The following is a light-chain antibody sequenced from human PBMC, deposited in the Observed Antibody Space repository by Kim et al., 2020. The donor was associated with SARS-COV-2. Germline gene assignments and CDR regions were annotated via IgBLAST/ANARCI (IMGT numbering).Light chain of an antibody. J-gene: IGKJ2*01. CDR1: HGISRY. Sequence: STSVGDRVTIPCRASHGISRYLAWYQQKPGKAPKLLIYAASTLQSGVPSRFSGSGSGTEFTLTMSILQPEDFATYYCQHLNSYPYTFGQGTKLDI. CDR3: QHLNSYPYT. CDR2: AAS. V-gene: IGKV1-9*01.